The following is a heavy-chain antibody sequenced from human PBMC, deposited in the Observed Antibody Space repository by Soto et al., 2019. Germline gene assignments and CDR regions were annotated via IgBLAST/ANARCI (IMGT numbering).Heavy chain of an antibody. CDR1: GFTFSSFA. CDR2: ISGSGGAT. D-gene: IGHD5-18*01. CDR3: AQGRALGRGFGYGNYYGMDV. Sequence: EEQLLESGGGLVQPGGSLRLSCATSGFTFSSFAMSWVRQAPGKGLEWVSSISGSGGATYYADSVRGRSTISRDNSKNTLFLQMGGLTADDTAVYYCAQGRALGRGFGYGNYYGMDVWGHGTTVTVSS. V-gene: IGHV3-23*01. J-gene: IGHJ6*02.